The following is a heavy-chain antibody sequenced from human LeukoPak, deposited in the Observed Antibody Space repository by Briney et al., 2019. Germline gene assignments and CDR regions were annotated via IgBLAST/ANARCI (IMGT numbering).Heavy chain of an antibody. Sequence: PGGSLRLSCAASGFTFSSYAMHWVRQAPGKGLEWVAVISYDGSNKYYADSVKGRFTISRDNSKNTLYLQMNSLRAEDTAVYYCARDPVDTAMEDYGGNLYYWGQGTLVTVSS. CDR1: GFTFSSYA. J-gene: IGHJ4*02. D-gene: IGHD4-23*01. CDR3: ARDPVDTAMEDYGGNLYY. CDR2: ISYDGSNK. V-gene: IGHV3-30-3*01.